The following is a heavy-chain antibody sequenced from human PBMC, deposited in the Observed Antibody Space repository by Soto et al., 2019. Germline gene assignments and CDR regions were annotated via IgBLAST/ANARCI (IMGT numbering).Heavy chain of an antibody. Sequence: GGSLRLSCAASGFTFSGSAMHWVRQASGKGLEWVGRIRSKANSYATAYAASVKGRFTISRDDSKNTAYLQMNSLKTEDTAVYYCTRQVINGYDYYFDYWGQGTLVTVSS. J-gene: IGHJ4*02. V-gene: IGHV3-73*01. CDR1: GFTFSGSA. D-gene: IGHD5-12*01. CDR3: TRQVINGYDYYFDY. CDR2: IRSKANSYAT.